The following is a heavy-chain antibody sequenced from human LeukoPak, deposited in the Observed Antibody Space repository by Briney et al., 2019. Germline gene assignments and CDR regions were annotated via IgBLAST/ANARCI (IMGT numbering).Heavy chain of an antibody. D-gene: IGHD3/OR15-3a*01. Sequence: GGSLRLSCAASRFTFSDYYVSWIRQAPGKGLEWVSYISNSGSTIYYADSVKGRFTTSRDNAKNSLYLQMNSLRAEDTAVYYCARDFGRNSYDGNAFDIWGQGTVVTVSS. J-gene: IGHJ3*02. CDR2: ISNSGSTI. CDR3: ARDFGRNSYDGNAFDI. V-gene: IGHV3-11*01. CDR1: RFTFSDYY.